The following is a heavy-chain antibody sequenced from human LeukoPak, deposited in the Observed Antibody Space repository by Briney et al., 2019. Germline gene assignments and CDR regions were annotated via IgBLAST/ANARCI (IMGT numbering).Heavy chain of an antibody. CDR1: GFTFSSYG. D-gene: IGHD1-7*01. V-gene: IGHV3-30*18. J-gene: IGHJ3*02. Sequence: GRSLRLSCAASGFTFSSYGMHWVRQAPGKGLEWVAVISYDGSNKYYADSVKGRFTISRDNSKNTLYLQMNSLRVVDTAVYYCAKVLLTGTTGHAFDIWGQGTMVTVSS. CDR2: ISYDGSNK. CDR3: AKVLLTGTTGHAFDI.